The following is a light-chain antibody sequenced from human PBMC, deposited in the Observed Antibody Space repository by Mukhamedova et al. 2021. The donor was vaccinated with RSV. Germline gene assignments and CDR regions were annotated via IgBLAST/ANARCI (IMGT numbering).Light chain of an antibody. J-gene: IGKJ1*01. CDR2: GVS. CDR3: LQYGTSPWT. V-gene: IGKV3-20*01. Sequence: VSSSYLAWYQQKPGQAPRVLLFGVSTRATGIPDRFSGSGSGTDFTLTISRLEPEDFAVYYCLQYGTSPWTFGQGTKVEIK. CDR1: VSSSY.